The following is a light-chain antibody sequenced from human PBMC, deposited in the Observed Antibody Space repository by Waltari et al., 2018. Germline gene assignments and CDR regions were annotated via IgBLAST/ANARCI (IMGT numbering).Light chain of an antibody. CDR1: SSDVCGPNL. Sequence: QSALTQPASVSGSPGQSITMSCPGTSSDVCGPNLFSWYQQHPGRATKLLIYDVSSRPSGVSNRFSASKSGNTASLTISGLQAEDEATYYCSSYTDISTWVFGGGTKLTVL. V-gene: IGLV2-14*03. J-gene: IGLJ3*02. CDR2: DVS. CDR3: SSYTDISTWV.